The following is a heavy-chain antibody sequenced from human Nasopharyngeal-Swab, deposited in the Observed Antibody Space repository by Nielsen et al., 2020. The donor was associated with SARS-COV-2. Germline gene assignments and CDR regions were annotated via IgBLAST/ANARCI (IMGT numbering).Heavy chain of an antibody. J-gene: IGHJ4*02. V-gene: IGHV5-51*01. CDR3: ARHGVRGAGGWFYYFDY. CDR2: NYPGDSDT. CDR1: GYSFTSYW. D-gene: IGHD6-19*01. Sequence: GESLKISCNGSGYSFTSYWIGWVRQMPGKGLEWRGINYPGDSDTRYSPSFQGQVTISADKSISTAYLQWSSLKASDTAMYYCARHGVRGAGGWFYYFDYWGQGTLVTVSS.